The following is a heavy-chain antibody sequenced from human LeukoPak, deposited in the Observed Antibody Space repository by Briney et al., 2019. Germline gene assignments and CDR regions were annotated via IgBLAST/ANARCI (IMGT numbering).Heavy chain of an antibody. J-gene: IGHJ6*03. CDR1: GYTFTGYY. V-gene: IGHV1-2*02. Sequence: GASVKVSCKASGYTFTGYYMHWVRQAPGQGREWMGWINPNSGGTNYAQKFQGRVTMTRDTSISTAYMELSRLRSDDTAVYYCARDSDIVVVPEGPRYYCMDVWGKGTTVTVSS. CDR3: ARDSDIVVVPEGPRYYCMDV. D-gene: IGHD2-2*01. CDR2: INPNSGGT.